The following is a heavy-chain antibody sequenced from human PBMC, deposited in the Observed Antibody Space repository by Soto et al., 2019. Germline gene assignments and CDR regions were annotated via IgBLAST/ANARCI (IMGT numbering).Heavy chain of an antibody. Sequence: SETLSLTCTVSGGSISSGGYYWSWIRQHPGKGLEWIGYIYYSGSTYYNPSLKSRVTISVDTSKNQFSLKLSSVTAADTAVYYCASFSGQPYYYYGMDVWGQGTTVTVSS. V-gene: IGHV4-31*03. CDR1: GGSISSGGYY. CDR3: ASFSGQPYYYYGMDV. CDR2: IYYSGST. J-gene: IGHJ6*02. D-gene: IGHD2-15*01.